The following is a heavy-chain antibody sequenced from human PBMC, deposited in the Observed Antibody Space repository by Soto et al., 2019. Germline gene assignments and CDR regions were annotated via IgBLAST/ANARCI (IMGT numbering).Heavy chain of an antibody. V-gene: IGHV5-51*01. D-gene: IGHD6-13*01. CDR2: IYPGDSDT. CDR1: CYRLTRYW. J-gene: IGHJ4*02. CDR3: ARHRIAAAGNYFDY. Sequence: PRHSLKLSGRCSCYRLTRYWIGWVRPMPGKGLEWMGIIYPGDSDTRYSPSFQGQVTISADKSISTAYLQWSSLRASDTAMYYCARHRIAAAGNYFDYWGQGTPVTVSS.